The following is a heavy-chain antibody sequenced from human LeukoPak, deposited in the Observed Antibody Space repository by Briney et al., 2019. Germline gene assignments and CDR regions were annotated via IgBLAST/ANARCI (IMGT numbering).Heavy chain of an antibody. CDR3: ARVGEGRYYQYYYMDV. Sequence: GGSLRLSCAASGFTLSSYAMHWVRQAPGKGLEYVSAISKNGGNTYYANSVKGRFSISRDNSKNTLYLQMGSLRAEDMAVYYCARVGEGRYYQYYYMDVWGKGTTVTVSS. CDR1: GFTLSSYA. V-gene: IGHV3-64*01. D-gene: IGHD1-26*01. CDR2: ISKNGGNT. J-gene: IGHJ6*03.